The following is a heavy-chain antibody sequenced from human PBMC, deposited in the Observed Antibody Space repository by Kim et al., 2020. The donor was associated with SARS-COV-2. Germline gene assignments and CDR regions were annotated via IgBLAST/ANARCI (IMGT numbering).Heavy chain of an antibody. Sequence: KFQGRVTMTEDTSTDTAYMELSSLRSEDTAVYYCALPVGSAAGTTYYFDYWGQGTLVTVSS. D-gene: IGHD6-13*01. J-gene: IGHJ4*02. V-gene: IGHV1-24*01. CDR3: ALPVGSAAGTTYYFDY.